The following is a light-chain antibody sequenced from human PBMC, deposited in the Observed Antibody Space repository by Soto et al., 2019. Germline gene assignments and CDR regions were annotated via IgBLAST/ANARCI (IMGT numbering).Light chain of an antibody. V-gene: IGLV2-14*01. CDR1: SSDVGNYDY. CDR3: SSYSIRTAYL. Sequence: QSVLTQPASVSGSPGQSITISCTGTSSDVGNYDYVSWYQLHPGKAPKLMVFEVSNRPSGVSYRFSGSKSGNTASLTISGLQAEDEADYFCSSYSIRTAYLFGTGTKFTVL. J-gene: IGLJ1*01. CDR2: EVS.